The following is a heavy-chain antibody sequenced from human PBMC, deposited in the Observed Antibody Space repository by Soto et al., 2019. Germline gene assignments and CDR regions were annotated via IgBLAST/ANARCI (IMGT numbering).Heavy chain of an antibody. CDR2: IYPVDSDT. Sequence: GESLKISCKGSGYRFSSYWIAWVRQMPGKGLEWMGIIYPVDSDTRYSPSFEGQVTISADKSNSTAYLQWSSLKASDTAMYYCARQGSNGAYYYYGMDVWGQGTTVTVSS. CDR3: ARQGSNGAYYYYGMDV. J-gene: IGHJ6*02. V-gene: IGHV5-51*01. D-gene: IGHD3-16*01. CDR1: GYRFSSYW.